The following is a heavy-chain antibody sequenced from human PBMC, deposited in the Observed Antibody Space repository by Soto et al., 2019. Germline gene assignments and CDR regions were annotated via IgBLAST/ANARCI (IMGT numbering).Heavy chain of an antibody. CDR3: AKDASRTGLVGKWVD. D-gene: IGHD1-26*01. CDR2: VSDSGAST. J-gene: IGHJ4*02. V-gene: IGHV3-23*01. Sequence: GGSLRLSCVGSGFMFSGYAMHWVRQAPGKGLEWVSTVSDSGASTYYAHSVKGRFTVSRDNSNNMLSLEMDSLRAEDTALYFCAKDASRTGLVGKWVDWGQGALVTVSS. CDR1: GFMFSGYA.